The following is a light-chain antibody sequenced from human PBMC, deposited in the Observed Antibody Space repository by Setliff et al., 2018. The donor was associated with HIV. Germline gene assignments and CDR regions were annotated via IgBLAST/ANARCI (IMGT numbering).Light chain of an antibody. J-gene: IGLJ1*01. Sequence: QSALTQPRSVSGSPGQSVTISCSGSTSDVGGYDFVSWYQHHPGRAPKLMIYDVNKRPSGVPDRFSASKSGNTASLTISRLQAEDEADYYCCSYAGSQTFLFGTGTKVTVL. V-gene: IGLV2-11*01. CDR3: CSYAGSQTFL. CDR1: TSDVGGYDF. CDR2: DVN.